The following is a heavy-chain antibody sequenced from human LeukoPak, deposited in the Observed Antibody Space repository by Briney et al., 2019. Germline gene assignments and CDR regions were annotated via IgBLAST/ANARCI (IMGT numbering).Heavy chain of an antibody. D-gene: IGHD2-15*01. CDR2: ICGSGGST. CDR1: GFTFSIYA. J-gene: IGHJ4*02. CDR3: AKEISAGYCSGGSCYPVRYFDY. Sequence: PGGSLRLSCAASGFTFSIYAVSWVRQAPGKGREWVSSICGSGGSTYYADSVKGRFTISRDNSKNTLYLQMNSLRAEDTAVYYCAKEISAGYCSGGSCYPVRYFDYWGQGTLVTVSS. V-gene: IGHV3-23*01.